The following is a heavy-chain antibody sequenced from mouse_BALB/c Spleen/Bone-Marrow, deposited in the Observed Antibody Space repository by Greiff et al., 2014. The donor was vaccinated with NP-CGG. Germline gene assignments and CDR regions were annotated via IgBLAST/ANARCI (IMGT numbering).Heavy chain of an antibody. CDR3: ARHYGYVDAMDY. V-gene: IGHV5-6-5*01. J-gene: IGHJ4*01. CDR1: GITVSSYT. CDR2: ITGGGTT. Sequence: EVMLVESGGGLVKPGESLKFSCAASGITVSSYTMSWVRQTPEKRLEWVASITGGGTTYYPDSVKGRFTISRDNARNILYLQVSSLRSEDTAIYYCARHYGYVDAMDYWGQGTSVTVSS. D-gene: IGHD1-2*01.